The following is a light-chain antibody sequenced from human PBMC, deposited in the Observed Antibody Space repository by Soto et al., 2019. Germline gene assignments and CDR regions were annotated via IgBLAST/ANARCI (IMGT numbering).Light chain of an antibody. CDR3: QQYDNPIT. Sequence: DVQMTQPPSTLSASLGASVTMACRASQSISTSLASYRHKPGEAPKLLIYAASNLETGVPSRSSGSGSGTDFTFTISLLQPEDIATYYCQQYDNPITVGQGTRLEN. CDR1: QSISTS. J-gene: IGKJ5*01. V-gene: IGKV1-33*01. CDR2: AAS.